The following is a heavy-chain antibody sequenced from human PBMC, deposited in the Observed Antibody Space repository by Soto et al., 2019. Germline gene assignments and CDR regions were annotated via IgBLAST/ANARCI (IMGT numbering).Heavy chain of an antibody. D-gene: IGHD3-10*01. Sequence: PGGSLRLSCAASGFTFGTYWMSWVRQAPGKGLEWVANINQGGREKNYVDSVKGRFSISRDDAEKSHHLQMNSLRAEDTAVYYCAKYGSGSYGAYAFDIWGQGTMVTVSS. CDR1: GFTFGTYW. CDR3: AKYGSGSYGAYAFDI. V-gene: IGHV3-7*01. J-gene: IGHJ3*02. CDR2: INQGGREK.